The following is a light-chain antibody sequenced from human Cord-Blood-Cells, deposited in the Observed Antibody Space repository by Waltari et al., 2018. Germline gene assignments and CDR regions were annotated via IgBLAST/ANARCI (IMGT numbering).Light chain of an antibody. CDR1: SSDVGGYTY. J-gene: IGLJ3*02. CDR2: DVT. Sequence: QSALPQPRSVSGSPGQSVTISCTGTSSDVGGYTYVHWYQQHPGKAPKRMIYDVTKRPSGVPDRFSASKSGNAASLTISGLQAEDEADYYCCSYAGSYTLVFGGGTKLTVL. CDR3: CSYAGSYTLV. V-gene: IGLV2-11*01.